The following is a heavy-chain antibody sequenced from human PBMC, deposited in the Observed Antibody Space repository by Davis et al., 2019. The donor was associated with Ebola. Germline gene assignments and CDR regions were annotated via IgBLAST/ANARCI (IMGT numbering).Heavy chain of an antibody. V-gene: IGHV1-46*01. D-gene: IGHD3-22*01. Sequence: ASAKVSCKASGYRFTSYYMHWVRQAPGQGLEWMGIINPITGGTSYAQNFQVRVNMTRDTSTSTVYMELSSLRSEDTAVYYCAREGGRYYDSSGYVFEIWGQGTMVKVSS. J-gene: IGHJ3*02. CDR2: INPITGGT. CDR1: GYRFTSYY. CDR3: AREGGRYYDSSGYVFEI.